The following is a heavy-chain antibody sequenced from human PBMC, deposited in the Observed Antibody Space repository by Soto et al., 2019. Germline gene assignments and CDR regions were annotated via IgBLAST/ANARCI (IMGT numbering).Heavy chain of an antibody. Sequence: GGSLRLSCAASGFTFSNAWMSWVRQAPGKGLEWVGRIKSKTDGGTTDYAAPVKGRFTISRDDSKNTLYLQMNSLRAEDTAVYYCARDMVRGVIKGYYYGMDVWGQGTTVTVSS. J-gene: IGHJ6*02. CDR1: GFTFSNAW. D-gene: IGHD3-10*01. V-gene: IGHV3-15*01. CDR2: IKSKTDGGTT. CDR3: ARDMVRGVIKGYYYGMDV.